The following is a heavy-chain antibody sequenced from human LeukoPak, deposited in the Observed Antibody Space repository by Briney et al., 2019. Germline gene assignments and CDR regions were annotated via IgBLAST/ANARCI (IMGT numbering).Heavy chain of an antibody. CDR2: IYYSGST. CDR1: GGSVSSTTYY. J-gene: IGHJ6*03. D-gene: IGHD2-2*01. CDR3: ARGLGYCSSTSCKRYYYYMDV. Sequence: SETLSLTCTVSGGSVSSTTYYWGWIRQPPGKGLEWIGSIYYSGSTYYNPSLKSRVTISVDTSKNQFSLKLSSVTAADTAVYYCARGLGYCSSTSCKRYYYYMDVWGKGTTVTVSS. V-gene: IGHV4-39*01.